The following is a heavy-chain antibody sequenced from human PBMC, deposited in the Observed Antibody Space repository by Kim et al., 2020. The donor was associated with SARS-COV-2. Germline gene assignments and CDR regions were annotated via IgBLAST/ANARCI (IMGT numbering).Heavy chain of an antibody. V-gene: IGHV1-58*01. Sequence: SVKVSCKASGFTFTSSAVQWVRQARGQRLEWIGWIVVGSGNTNYAQKFQERVTITRDMSTSTAYMELSSLRSEDTAVYYCAADPSYYDFWSGYPPWGQGTLVTVSS. D-gene: IGHD3-3*01. J-gene: IGHJ5*02. CDR2: IVVGSGNT. CDR3: AADPSYYDFWSGYPP. CDR1: GFTFTSSA.